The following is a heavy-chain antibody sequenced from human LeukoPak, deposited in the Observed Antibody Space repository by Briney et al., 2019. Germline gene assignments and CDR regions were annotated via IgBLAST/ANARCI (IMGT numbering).Heavy chain of an antibody. CDR2: ISSSGSAI. CDR1: GFTFSSYE. D-gene: IGHD3-10*01. V-gene: IGHV3-48*03. CDR3: ARGHYYGSGSYYPYYYYGMDV. J-gene: IGHJ6*02. Sequence: PGGSLRLSCAASGFTFSSYEMNWVRQAPGKGLEWVSYISSSGSAIYYADSVKGRFTISGDNAKNSLYLQMNSLRAEDTAVYYCARGHYYGSGSYYPYYYYGMDVWGQGTTVTVSS.